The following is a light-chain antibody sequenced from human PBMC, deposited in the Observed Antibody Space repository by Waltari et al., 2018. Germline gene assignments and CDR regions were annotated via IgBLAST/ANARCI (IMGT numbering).Light chain of an antibody. V-gene: IGLV3-21*01. Sequence: YVVTQPPSLSVAPGKTATLTCGGQNIESKSVNWYQQKPGQAPVLVIFYDSDRPSGIPERFSGSTSGNTATLTITWVEAGDEADYHCQVWDDTTNSGVFGGGTRLTVL. CDR3: QVWDDTTNSGV. CDR2: YDS. CDR1: NIESKS. J-gene: IGLJ3*02.